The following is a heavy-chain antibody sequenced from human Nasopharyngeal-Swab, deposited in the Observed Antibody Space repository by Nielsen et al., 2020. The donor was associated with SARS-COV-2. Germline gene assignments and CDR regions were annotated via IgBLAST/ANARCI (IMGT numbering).Heavy chain of an antibody. CDR3: ARDLLLKPFYFDY. Sequence: WIRQPPGKGLEWVANIKQGGSEKYYVDSVKGRFTISRDNAKNSLYLQMNSLRAEDTAVYYCARDLLLKPFYFDYWGQGTLVTVSS. D-gene: IGHD2-15*01. V-gene: IGHV3-7*01. CDR2: IKQGGSEK. J-gene: IGHJ4*02.